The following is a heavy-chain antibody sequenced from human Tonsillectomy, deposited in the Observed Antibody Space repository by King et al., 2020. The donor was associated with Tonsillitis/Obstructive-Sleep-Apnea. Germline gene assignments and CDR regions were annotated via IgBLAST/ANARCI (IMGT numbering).Heavy chain of an antibody. CDR1: GFTFDDYG. Sequence: VQLVESGGGVVRPGGSLRLSCAASGFTFDDYGMSWVRQAPGKGLEWVSGINWNGGSTGYADSVKGRFTISRDNAKNSLYLQMNSLRAEDTALYYCARDIPLNYDYIWGSYRNGAFDIWGQGTMVTVSS. D-gene: IGHD3-16*02. J-gene: IGHJ3*02. V-gene: IGHV3-20*04. CDR3: ARDIPLNYDYIWGSYRNGAFDI. CDR2: INWNGGST.